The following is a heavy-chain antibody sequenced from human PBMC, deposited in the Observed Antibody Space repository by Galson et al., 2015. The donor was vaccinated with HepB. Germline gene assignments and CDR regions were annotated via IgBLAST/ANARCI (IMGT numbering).Heavy chain of an antibody. J-gene: IGHJ3*02. D-gene: IGHD3-22*01. CDR1: GFTFSSYG. V-gene: IGHV3-30*03. CDR3: ARARTMMEAFDI. CDR2: ISYDGSNK. Sequence: SLRLSCAASGFTFSSYGMHWVRQAPGKGLEWVAVISYDGSNKYYADSVKGRFTISRDNSKNTLYLQMNSLRAEDTAVYYCARARTMMEAFDIWGQGTMVTVSS.